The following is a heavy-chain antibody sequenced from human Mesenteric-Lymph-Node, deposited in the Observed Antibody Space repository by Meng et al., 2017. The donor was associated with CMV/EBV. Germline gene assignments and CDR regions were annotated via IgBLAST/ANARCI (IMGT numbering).Heavy chain of an antibody. CDR3: ARGPSYSSGFPDC. J-gene: IGHJ4*02. Sequence: QEQLVQSGAELKTPGASVKVSCKASGYTFTSFDINWVRQATGQGPEWMGWVKHNSGNTGYAQKFQGRVTLTRDTSISTAYMELSSLRSEDTAVYYCARGPSYSSGFPDCWGQGTLVTVSS. CDR1: GYTFTSFD. V-gene: IGHV1-8*02. CDR2: VKHNSGNT. D-gene: IGHD6-19*01.